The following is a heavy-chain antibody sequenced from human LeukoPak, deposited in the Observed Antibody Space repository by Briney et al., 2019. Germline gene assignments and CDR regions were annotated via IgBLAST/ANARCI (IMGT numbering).Heavy chain of an antibody. Sequence: ASVKVSCKASGNTFSCTGWYLYWLRQAPGQGLECMGWIYPNNGATAYAQKFQGRVAMTRDTSITTAYMELSRLRPDDTAVYYCARDGPAQMVDFDYWGQGTLVTVSS. CDR1: GNTFSCTGWY. CDR2: IYPNNGAT. CDR3: ARDGPAQMVDFDY. J-gene: IGHJ4*02. D-gene: IGHD3-10*01. V-gene: IGHV1-2*02.